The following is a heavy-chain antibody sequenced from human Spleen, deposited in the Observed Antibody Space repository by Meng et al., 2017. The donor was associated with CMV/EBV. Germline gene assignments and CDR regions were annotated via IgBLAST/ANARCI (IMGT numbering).Heavy chain of an antibody. V-gene: IGHV3-74*01. CDR3: ARDGPTWELPTDY. J-gene: IGHJ4*02. Sequence: GESLKISCAASGFTFSSYSMNWVRQAPGKGLVWVSHISSDGSSTTYADSVKGRFTISRDNAKNTLYLQMNSLRAEDTAVYYCARDGPTWELPTDYWGQGTLVTVSS. CDR1: GFTFSSYS. CDR2: ISSDGSST. D-gene: IGHD1-7*01.